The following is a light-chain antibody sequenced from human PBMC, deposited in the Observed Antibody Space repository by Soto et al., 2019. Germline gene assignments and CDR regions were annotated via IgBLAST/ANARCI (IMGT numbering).Light chain of an antibody. CDR2: GAS. Sequence: IVMTQTPATLSVPPAERVTFSCRASQSVSTSLAWYQQKPGQAPRLLIYGASTRATGIPVRFSGSGSGTEFTLTISSLLSEDFAVYYCQQYNNWPPWTVGQGNKVDIK. J-gene: IGKJ1*01. CDR3: QQYNNWPPWT. V-gene: IGKV3-15*01. CDR1: QSVSTS.